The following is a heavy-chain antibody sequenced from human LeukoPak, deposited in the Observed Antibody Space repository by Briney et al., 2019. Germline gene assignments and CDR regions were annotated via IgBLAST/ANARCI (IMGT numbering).Heavy chain of an antibody. D-gene: IGHD3-3*01. CDR3: ARDLSFGVVTMPWIDP. J-gene: IGHJ5*02. V-gene: IGHV4-59*01. CDR2: IYYSGST. Sequence: SETLSLTCTVSGGSISSYYWSWIRQPPGKGLEWIGYIYYSGSTNYNPSLKSRVTISVDTSKNQFSLKLSSVTAADTAVYYCARDLSFGVVTMPWIDPWGQGTLVTVSS. CDR1: GGSISSYY.